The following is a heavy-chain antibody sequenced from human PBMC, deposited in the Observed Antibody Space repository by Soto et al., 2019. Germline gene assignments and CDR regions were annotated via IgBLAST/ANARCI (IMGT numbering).Heavy chain of an antibody. CDR1: GGSISSYY. Sequence: SETLSLTCTVSGGSISSYYWSWIRQPPGKGLEWIGYIYYSGSTNYNPSLKSRVTISVDTSKNQFSLKLSSVTAADTAVYYCARDGRSGVFSPSDAFDIWGQGTMVTVSS. V-gene: IGHV4-59*01. CDR2: IYYSGST. D-gene: IGHD2-8*01. CDR3: ARDGRSGVFSPSDAFDI. J-gene: IGHJ3*02.